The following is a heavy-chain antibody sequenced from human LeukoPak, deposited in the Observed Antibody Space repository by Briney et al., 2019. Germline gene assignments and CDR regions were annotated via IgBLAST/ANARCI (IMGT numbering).Heavy chain of an antibody. D-gene: IGHD6-19*01. CDR3: ARHVPGDSSGWYLGQGHLDY. Sequence: SETLSLTYTVSGGSISSSSYNWDWIRQPPGKGLEWIGSIYYSGSTYYNPSLKSRVTISLDTSKNQFSLKLSSVTAADTAVYYCARHVPGDSSGWYLGQGHLDYWGQGTLVTVSS. CDR1: GGSISSSSYN. J-gene: IGHJ4*02. V-gene: IGHV4-39*01. CDR2: IYYSGST.